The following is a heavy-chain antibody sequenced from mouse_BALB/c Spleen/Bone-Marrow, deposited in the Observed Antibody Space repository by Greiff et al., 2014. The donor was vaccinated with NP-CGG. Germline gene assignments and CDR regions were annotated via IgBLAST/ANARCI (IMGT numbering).Heavy chain of an antibody. V-gene: IGHV1S16*01. CDR3: TYMGYYGSSYAMDY. J-gene: IGHJ4*01. CDR1: GYTFTSYW. D-gene: IGHD1-1*01. Sequence: QVQLKDSGAELVKPGASVELSCKASGYTFTSYWMHLVKLRPGQGFEWIGEINPSNGGTNYNEKFKRKATLTVDKSSSTAYMQLSSLTSEDSAVYYCTYMGYYGSSYAMDYWGQGTSVTVSS. CDR2: INPSNGGT.